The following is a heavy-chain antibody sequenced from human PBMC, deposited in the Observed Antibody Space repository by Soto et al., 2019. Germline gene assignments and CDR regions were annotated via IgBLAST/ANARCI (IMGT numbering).Heavy chain of an antibody. D-gene: IGHD3-22*01. V-gene: IGHV4-30-2*01. J-gene: IGHJ3*02. CDR3: ASYYDSSGYYAYPDAFDI. CDR1: GDSISSGGYS. CDR2: IYQSGST. Sequence: PSETLSLTCAVSGDSISSGGYSWTWIRQPPGKGLEWIGHIYQSGSTLYNPSLESRVAISVDKSKNQFSLELSSVTAADTAVYYCASYYDSSGYYAYPDAFDIWGQGTMVTVSS.